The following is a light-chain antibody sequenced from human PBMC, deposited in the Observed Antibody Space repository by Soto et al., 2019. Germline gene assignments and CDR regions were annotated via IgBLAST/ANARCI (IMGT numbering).Light chain of an antibody. Sequence: EIVVTQSPGTLSLSPGERATLSCRASQSISTDHLAWYQQKPGQPPRLLIYGTSSRATGGIADRFSGSGSGTDFTLTISRLEPEDFAVYYCEYYGSYITFTGGTKVDIK. CDR3: EYYGSYIT. J-gene: IGKJ4*01. CDR1: QSISTDH. V-gene: IGKV3-20*01. CDR2: GTS.